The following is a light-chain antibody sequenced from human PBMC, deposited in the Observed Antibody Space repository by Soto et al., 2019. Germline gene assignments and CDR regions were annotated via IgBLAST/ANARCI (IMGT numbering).Light chain of an antibody. Sequence: QSALTQPPSASGSPGQSVTISCTGTSSDIGGYNYVSWYQQHPGKAPKLMISEVSQRPSGVPDRFSGSKSGNTASLTVSGLQTEDEADYYCSSYGGSNNLVFGGGTKLT. CDR3: SSYGGSNNLV. J-gene: IGLJ2*01. CDR1: SSDIGGYNY. CDR2: EVS. V-gene: IGLV2-8*01.